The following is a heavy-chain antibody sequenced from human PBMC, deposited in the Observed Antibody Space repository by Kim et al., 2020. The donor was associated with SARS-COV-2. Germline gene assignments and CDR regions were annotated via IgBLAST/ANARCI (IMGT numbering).Heavy chain of an antibody. D-gene: IGHD5-18*01. CDR2: SHYTGAA. J-gene: IGHJ3*02. CDR3: ARWAHTATVSVRAFDM. Sequence: SETLSLTCNVPVGSITKYYWNWIRQPPGKGLEWIGYSHYTGAALYNDALKSRVTISVDTSKNQFSLRLTSATAADTAVYYCARWAHTATVSVRAFDMWGQGKMVTVSS. CDR1: VGSITKYY. V-gene: IGHV4-59*13.